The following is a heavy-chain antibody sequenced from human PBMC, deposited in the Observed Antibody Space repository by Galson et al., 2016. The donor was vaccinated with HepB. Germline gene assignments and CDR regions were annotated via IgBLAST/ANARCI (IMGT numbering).Heavy chain of an antibody. CDR2: TYYRSKWLN. CDR3: ARENGDFDY. Sequence: CAISGDSVSSYSVAWNWIRQSPSRGLEWLGRTYYRSKWLNDYAESVKGRITINSDTSKNQFSLHLNSVTPEDTAVYYCARENGDFDYWGQGTLVTVSS. CDR1: GDSVSSYSVA. V-gene: IGHV6-1*01. D-gene: IGHD2-8*01. J-gene: IGHJ4*02.